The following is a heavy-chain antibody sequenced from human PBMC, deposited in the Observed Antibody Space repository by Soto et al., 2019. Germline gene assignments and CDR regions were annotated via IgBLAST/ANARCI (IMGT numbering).Heavy chain of an antibody. CDR1: GFTFSSYA. CDR3: ARGIITGTFDAFGL. CDR2: ISYDGSNK. Sequence: QVQLVESGGGVVQPGRSRRLSCAASGFTFSSYAMHWVRQAPGKGLEWVAVISYDGSNKYYADSVKGRFTISRDNSKNPMHLQMNSLRAEDTAVYYCARGIITGTFDAFGLWGQGTMVTVSS. J-gene: IGHJ3*01. V-gene: IGHV3-30-3*01. D-gene: IGHD1-20*01.